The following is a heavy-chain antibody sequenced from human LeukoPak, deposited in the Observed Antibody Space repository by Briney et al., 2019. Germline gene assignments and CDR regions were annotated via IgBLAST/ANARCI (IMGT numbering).Heavy chain of an antibody. V-gene: IGHV1-3*01. CDR1: GYTFTSYA. CDR2: ISAGNGNT. D-gene: IGHD1-26*01. Sequence: ASVKVSRKASGYTFTSYAIHWVRQAPGQRLEWMGWISAGNGNTKYSQNFQGRVTFISNTSATTAFMELSSLRSEDAAVYYCARDSGSGSNDSWGQGTLVTVSS. CDR3: ARDSGSGSNDS. J-gene: IGHJ5*01.